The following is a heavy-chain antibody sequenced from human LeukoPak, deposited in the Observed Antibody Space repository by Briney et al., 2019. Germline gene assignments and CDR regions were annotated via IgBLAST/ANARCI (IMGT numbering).Heavy chain of an antibody. Sequence: SETLSLTCTVSGGSISPYYWSWIRQPPGMGLELIGYISYTGSTKYNPSLTSRVTMSVETSKNQLSLKLTSVTAADTAVYYCARVRFDYDSSGYYFEYWGQGTLVTVSS. V-gene: IGHV4-59*01. J-gene: IGHJ4*02. D-gene: IGHD3-22*01. CDR2: ISYTGST. CDR3: ARVRFDYDSSGYYFEY. CDR1: GGSISPYY.